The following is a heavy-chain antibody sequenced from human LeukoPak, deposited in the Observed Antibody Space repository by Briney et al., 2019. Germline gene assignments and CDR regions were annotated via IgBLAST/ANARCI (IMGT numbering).Heavy chain of an antibody. CDR2: INSDSLYI. Sequence: GGSLRLSCAASGFTFSSYSMNWVRQAPGKGLEWVASINSDSLYIYYADSVRGRFTISRDNAKNTLYLQMYSLRAEDTAVYYCARVVYYYDSSGYPNAFDMWGQGTMVTVSS. J-gene: IGHJ3*02. CDR1: GFTFSSYS. V-gene: IGHV3-21*01. D-gene: IGHD3-22*01. CDR3: ARVVYYYDSSGYPNAFDM.